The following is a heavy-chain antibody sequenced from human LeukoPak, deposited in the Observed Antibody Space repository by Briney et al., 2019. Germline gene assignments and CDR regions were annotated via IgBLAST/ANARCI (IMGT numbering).Heavy chain of an antibody. CDR3: TTDGGAYCGGDCSGLDV. V-gene: IGHV3-15*01. CDR1: GFTFSNAW. Sequence: GGSLRLSCAASGFTFSNAWMSWVRQAPGKGLEWVGRIKSKTDGGTTDYAAPVKGRFTISRDDSKNTLYPQMNSLKTEDTAVYYCTTDGGAYCGGDCSGLDVWGKGTTVTVSS. CDR2: IKSKTDGGTT. J-gene: IGHJ6*04. D-gene: IGHD2-21*01.